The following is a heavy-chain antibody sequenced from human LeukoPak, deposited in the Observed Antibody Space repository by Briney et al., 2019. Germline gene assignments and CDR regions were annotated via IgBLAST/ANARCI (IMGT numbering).Heavy chain of an antibody. D-gene: IGHD3-16*02. V-gene: IGHV4-39*07. J-gene: IGHJ4*02. CDR1: GGSISSSSYY. Sequence: PSETLSLTCTVSGGSISSSSYYWGWIRQPPGKGLEWIGSIYYSGSTYYNPSLKSRVTISVDTSKNQFSLKLSSVTAADTAVYYCARELTRGATSLYDYWGQGTLVTVSS. CDR2: IYYSGST. CDR3: ARELTRGATSLYDY.